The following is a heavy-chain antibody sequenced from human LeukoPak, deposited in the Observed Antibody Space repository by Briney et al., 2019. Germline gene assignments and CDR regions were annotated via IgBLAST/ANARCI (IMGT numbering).Heavy chain of an antibody. D-gene: IGHD2-21*02. V-gene: IGHV3-23*01. J-gene: IGHJ3*02. CDR1: GFTFSSYA. Sequence: GGSLRLSCAASGFTFSSYAMSWVRQAPGKGLEWVSAISGSGGCTYYADSVKGRFTISRDNSKNTLYLQMNSLRAEDTAVYYCAKQGAYVVVTANHAFDIWGQGTMVTVSS. CDR2: ISGSGGCT. CDR3: AKQGAYVVVTANHAFDI.